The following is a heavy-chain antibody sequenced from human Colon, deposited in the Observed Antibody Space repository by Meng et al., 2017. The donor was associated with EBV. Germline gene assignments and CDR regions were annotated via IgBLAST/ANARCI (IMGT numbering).Heavy chain of an antibody. D-gene: IGHD3-9*01. Sequence: QGLLQELGAGLLKPWETLSLTCTVNGGSFSGYVWSWVRQPPGKGMEWIGEVSHPGSANYNPSLKSRVTISVDASEKQFSLRLTSVTAADSAVYYCARVPTTGYKDHWGQGTLVTVSS. CDR3: ARVPTTGYKDH. V-gene: IGHV4-34*01. J-gene: IGHJ4*02. CDR2: VSHPGSA. CDR1: GGSFSGYV.